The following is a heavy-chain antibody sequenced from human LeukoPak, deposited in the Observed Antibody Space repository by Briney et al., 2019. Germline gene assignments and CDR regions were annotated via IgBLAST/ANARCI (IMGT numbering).Heavy chain of an antibody. V-gene: IGHV3-23*01. D-gene: IGHD3-10*01. J-gene: IGHJ4*02. CDR3: ASLHYGSGAYYLSY. CDR1: GFTLSSYA. CDR2: IGDSGATT. Sequence: GGSLRLSCAASGFTLSSYAMTWVRQAPGKGLEWVSDIGDSGATTYYADSVKGRFTISRDNSKNTLYLQMSSLRAEDTAVYFCASLHYGSGAYYLSYWGQGTLVTVSS.